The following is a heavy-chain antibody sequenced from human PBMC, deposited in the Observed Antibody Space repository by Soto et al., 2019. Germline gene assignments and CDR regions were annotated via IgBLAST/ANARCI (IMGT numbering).Heavy chain of an antibody. J-gene: IGHJ4*02. CDR2: VSHDGRNT. D-gene: IGHD6-19*01. CDR1: GFTFSDYA. Sequence: VQLVESGGGVVQPGRSLRLSCAASGFTFSDYAMHWVRQAPGKGLEWVAVVSHDGRNTHYADSVKGRFTISRDSSKNTVTLEMTSLRAEDTAVYYWAKGGRQWLVTSDFNYWGQGALVTVSS. V-gene: IGHV3-30*18. CDR3: AKGGRQWLVTSDFNY.